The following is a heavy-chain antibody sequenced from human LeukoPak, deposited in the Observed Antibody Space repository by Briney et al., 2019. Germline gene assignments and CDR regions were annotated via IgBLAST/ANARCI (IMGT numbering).Heavy chain of an antibody. CDR2: IYHSGST. V-gene: IGHV4-59*01. J-gene: IGHJ4*02. CDR3: ARERVYCSGGSCYSFVLDY. D-gene: IGHD2-15*01. Sequence: SETLSLTCTVSGVSISTYYWNWIRQPPGKGLEWIGYIYHSGSTNYNPSLQSRVTISVDTSKNQFSLKLSSVTAADTAVYYCARERVYCSGGSCYSFVLDYWGQGTLVTVSS. CDR1: GVSISTYY.